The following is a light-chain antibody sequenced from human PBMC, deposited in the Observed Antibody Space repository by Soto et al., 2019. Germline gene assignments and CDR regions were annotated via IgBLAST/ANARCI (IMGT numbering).Light chain of an antibody. V-gene: IGKV3-20*01. CDR1: QSVSSSY. Sequence: EIVLTQSPGTLSLSPGERATLSCRASQSVSSSYLAWYQQKPGQAPRLLIYGASSRATGIPDRFSGSGSGTAFSLTIGRLQPDAFAGYYCQHYGSQPSLTSGGVTKVELQ. J-gene: IGKJ4*01. CDR3: QHYGSQPSLT. CDR2: GAS.